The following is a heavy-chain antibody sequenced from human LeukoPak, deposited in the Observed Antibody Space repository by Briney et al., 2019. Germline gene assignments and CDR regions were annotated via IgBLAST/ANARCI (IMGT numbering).Heavy chain of an antibody. V-gene: IGHV3-21*04. CDR3: AKDRNFWLGSSGFDY. J-gene: IGHJ4*02. Sequence: GGSLRLSCAASGFTFSSYTMHWVRQIPGERPEWVSSISGDTTYIYYADSLKGRFTISRDNTNTSLFLQMNSLRAEDTAVYYCAKDRNFWLGSSGFDYWGQGTLVTVSS. CDR1: GFTFSSYT. CDR2: ISGDTTYI. D-gene: IGHD3-3*01.